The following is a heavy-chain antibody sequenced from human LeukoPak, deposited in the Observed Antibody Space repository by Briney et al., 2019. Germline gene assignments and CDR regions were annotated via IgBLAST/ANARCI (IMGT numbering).Heavy chain of an antibody. CDR3: AKGSAGDFDY. CDR2: ISWDSGTI. J-gene: IGHJ4*02. Sequence: GGSLRLSCAAAGFTFEDYAMHWVRQAPGKGLEWVSGISWDSGTIGYADSVKGRFTISRDNAKNSQYLQMNSLRAEDTALYYCAKGSAGDFDYWGQGTLVTVSS. CDR1: GFTFEDYA. V-gene: IGHV3-9*01. D-gene: IGHD6-13*01.